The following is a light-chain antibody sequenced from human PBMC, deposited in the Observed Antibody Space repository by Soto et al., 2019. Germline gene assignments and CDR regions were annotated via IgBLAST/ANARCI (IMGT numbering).Light chain of an antibody. J-gene: IGKJ4*01. Sequence: EIVLTQSPGTLSFSPGERATLSCRASQSVSSSYLAWYQQKPGQAPRVLIYGASSRATGIPDRFSGSGSGTDFTLTISRLEPEDFAVYYCQQYGSSPLTFGGGTKVDIK. CDR2: GAS. V-gene: IGKV3-20*01. CDR1: QSVSSSY. CDR3: QQYGSSPLT.